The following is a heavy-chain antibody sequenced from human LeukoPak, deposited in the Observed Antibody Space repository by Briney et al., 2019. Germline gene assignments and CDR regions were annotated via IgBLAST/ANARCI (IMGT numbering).Heavy chain of an antibody. Sequence: QPGGSLRLSCAASGFTFDDYTMHWVRQAPGKGLEWVSLISWDGGSTYYADSVKGRFTISRDNSKNSLYLRMNSLRTEDTALYYCAKDVGSYDMGFDYYYMDVWGKGTTVTVSS. CDR3: AKDVGSYDMGFDYYYMDV. V-gene: IGHV3-43*01. D-gene: IGHD3-9*01. CDR1: GFTFDDYT. CDR2: ISWDGGST. J-gene: IGHJ6*03.